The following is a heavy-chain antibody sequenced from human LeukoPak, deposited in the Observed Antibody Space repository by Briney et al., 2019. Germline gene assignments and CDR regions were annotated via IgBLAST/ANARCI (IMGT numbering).Heavy chain of an antibody. D-gene: IGHD2-2*01. CDR3: ARGISSCSSTSCYFSPISRRVWFDP. V-gene: IGHV4-39*07. CDR2: IYYSGIT. J-gene: IGHJ5*02. CDR1: AGSISSSNYY. Sequence: SETLSLTCTVSAGSISSSNYYWGWIRQPPGKGLEWIGSIYYSGITYYNPSLKSRVTIPVDTSKNQFSLKLSSVTAADTAVYYCARGISSCSSTSCYFSPISRRVWFDPWGQGTLVTVSS.